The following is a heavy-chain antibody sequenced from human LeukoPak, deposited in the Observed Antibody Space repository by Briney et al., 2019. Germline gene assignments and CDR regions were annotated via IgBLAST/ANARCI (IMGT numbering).Heavy chain of an antibody. Sequence: SQTLSLTCTVYGGSISSGSYYWSWIRQPAGKGLEWIGRIYTSGSTNYNPSLKSRVTISVDTSKNQFSLKLSSVTAADTAVYYCARGGGFWSGDYYYYMDVWGKGTTVTVSS. D-gene: IGHD3-3*01. V-gene: IGHV4-61*02. J-gene: IGHJ6*03. CDR1: GGSISSGSYY. CDR3: ARGGGFWSGDYYYYMDV. CDR2: IYTSGST.